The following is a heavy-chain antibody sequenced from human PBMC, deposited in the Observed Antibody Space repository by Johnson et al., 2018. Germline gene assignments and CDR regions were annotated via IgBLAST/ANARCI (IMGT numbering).Heavy chain of an antibody. Sequence: QVQLQESGPGLLKPSATLSPTCSVSGGSINPYYWIWLRQPPGKGLAWIGCFYNSGTPSYEPSLRGRVTLSADTSKNQLLLRLTSVPAADTAGYYRARDRDRTYGRALDYWGQGTLVTVYS. CDR1: GGSINPYY. CDR3: ARDRDRTYGRALDY. D-gene: IGHD4-17*01. J-gene: IGHJ4*02. CDR2: FYNSGTP. V-gene: IGHV4-59*12.